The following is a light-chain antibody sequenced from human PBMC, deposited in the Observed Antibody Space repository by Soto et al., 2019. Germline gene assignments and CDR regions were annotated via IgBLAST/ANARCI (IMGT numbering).Light chain of an antibody. V-gene: IGKV3D-20*01. J-gene: IGKJ1*01. Sequence: EIVLTQSPATLSLSPGERATLSCGASQSVSSSYVAWYQQKPGPAPMLLIYDASSTATGIPDRFSGSWSGTDVTLTISRLEPEDFAVYYCRQYGSSPPWTFGQGTKVEIK. CDR3: RQYGSSPPWT. CDR1: QSVSSSY. CDR2: DAS.